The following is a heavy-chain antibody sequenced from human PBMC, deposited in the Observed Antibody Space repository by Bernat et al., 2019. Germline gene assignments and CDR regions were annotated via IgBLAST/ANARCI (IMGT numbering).Heavy chain of an antibody. V-gene: IGHV3-74*01. Sequence: EVQLVESGGGLVQPGGSLRLSCAASGFTFSSYWMHWVRQAPGKGLVWVSRINSDGSSTSYADSVKGRFTISRDNAKNTLYLQMNSLRAEDTAEYYCARDGPSTYGDDAFDIWGQGTMVTVSS. D-gene: IGHD4-17*01. J-gene: IGHJ3*02. CDR3: ARDGPSTYGDDAFDI. CDR2: INSDGSST. CDR1: GFTFSSYW.